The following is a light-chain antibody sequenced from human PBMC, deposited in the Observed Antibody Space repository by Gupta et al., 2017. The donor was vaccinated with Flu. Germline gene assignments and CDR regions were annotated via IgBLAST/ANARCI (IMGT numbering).Light chain of an antibody. J-gene: IGLJ1*01. V-gene: IGLV1-40*01. CDR3: QSYDNSLSGPYV. CDR1: SPTIGAGYD. CDR2: GHD. Sequence: QSVLTQPLSVSGAPGQRVTISCTGSSPTIGAGYDVHWYQQFPGTALKLLIYGHDSRPSGVPDRFSGSKSGTTASLAITGLQAEDEAEYYCQSYDNSLSGPYVFGSGTKVTVL.